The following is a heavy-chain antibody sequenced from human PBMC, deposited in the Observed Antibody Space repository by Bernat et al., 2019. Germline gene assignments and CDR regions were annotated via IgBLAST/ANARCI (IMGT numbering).Heavy chain of an antibody. J-gene: IGHJ6*02. CDR2: ISNNGGST. CDR1: GFTFSNYA. D-gene: IGHD6-6*01. Sequence: EVLLVESGGGLVQPGGSLRLSCAASGFTFSNYAMQWARLAPGKGLEYISRISNNGGSTYYANSVKGRFTISRDNSKNTLYLQMGSLSTEDMAVYYCARDSSSTNYYYGMDVWGQGTTVTVFS. CDR3: ARDSSSTNYYYGMDV. V-gene: IGHV3-64*01.